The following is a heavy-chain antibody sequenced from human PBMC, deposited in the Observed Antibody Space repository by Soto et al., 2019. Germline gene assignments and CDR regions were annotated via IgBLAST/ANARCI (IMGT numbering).Heavy chain of an antibody. J-gene: IGHJ4*02. CDR3: ARVGDYYDSSGYVDLDY. CDR1: GYSFTSYW. V-gene: IGHV5-10-1*01. CDR2: IDPSDSYT. Sequence: PGESLKISCKGSGYSFTSYWISWVRQMPGKGLEWMGRIDPSDSYTNYSPSFQGHVTISADKSISTAYLQWSSLKASDTAMYYCARVGDYYDSSGYVDLDYWGQGTLVTVSS. D-gene: IGHD3-22*01.